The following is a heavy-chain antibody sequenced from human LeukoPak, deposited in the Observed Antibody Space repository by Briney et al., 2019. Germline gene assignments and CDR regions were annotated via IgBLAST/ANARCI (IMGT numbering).Heavy chain of an antibody. CDR2: ITGDTNGI. CDR1: GFAFTHCS. J-gene: IGHJ4*02. V-gene: IGHV3-48*01. CDR3: VRGGVADGNYFGD. Sequence: PGGSLRLSCVTSGFAFTHCSMNWFRQAPGKGLEWLSYITGDTNGIYYADSVKGRFIISRDNAKNSVYLQMNSLSVEDTAVYYCVRGGVADGNYFGDWGQGTVVTVSS. D-gene: IGHD3-10*01.